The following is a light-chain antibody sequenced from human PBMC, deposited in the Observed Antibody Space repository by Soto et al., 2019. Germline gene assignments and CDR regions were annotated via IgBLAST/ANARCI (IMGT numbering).Light chain of an antibody. V-gene: IGKV1-27*01. J-gene: IGKJ3*01. CDR1: QGISSS. CDR2: AAS. Sequence: DIQMTQSPSSLSASVGDRVTITCRASQGISSSLAWYQHKPGKVPELLIYAASTLHSGVPSRFSGSGSGTDFTLTISSLQPEDVETYYCQEYYSPPLTFGPGNKVNFK. CDR3: QEYYSPPLT.